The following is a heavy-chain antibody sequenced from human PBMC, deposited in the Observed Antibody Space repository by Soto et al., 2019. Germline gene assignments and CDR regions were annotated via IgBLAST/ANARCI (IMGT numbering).Heavy chain of an antibody. CDR1: GFTFSSYS. V-gene: IGHV3-21*01. Sequence: ESGGGLVKPGGSLRLSCAASGFTFSSYSMNWVRQAPGKGLEWVSSISSSSSYIYYADSVKGRFTISRDNAKYSLYLQMNSLRAEDTAVYYCARDPKGSSSSFWFDPWGQGTLVTVSS. CDR2: ISSSSSYI. CDR3: ARDPKGSSSSFWFDP. J-gene: IGHJ5*02. D-gene: IGHD6-6*01.